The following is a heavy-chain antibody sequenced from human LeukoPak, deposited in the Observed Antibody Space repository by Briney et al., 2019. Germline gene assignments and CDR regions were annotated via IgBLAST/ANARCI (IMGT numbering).Heavy chain of an antibody. V-gene: IGHV3-33*06. CDR1: GFTFSDYG. CDR3: AKVGVRGVIISYFDY. D-gene: IGHD3-10*01. J-gene: IGHJ4*02. CDR2: IWYDGSNK. Sequence: GGSLRLSCTASGFTFSDYGMHWVRQPPGKGLEWVAIIWYDGSNKTYEDSVKGRFTISRDNSKNTLYLQMNSLRAEDTAVYYCAKVGVRGVIISYFDYWGQGTLVTVSS.